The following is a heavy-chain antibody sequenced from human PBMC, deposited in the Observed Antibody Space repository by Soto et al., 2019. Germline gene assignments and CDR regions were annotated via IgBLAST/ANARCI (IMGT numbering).Heavy chain of an antibody. J-gene: IGHJ6*02. CDR1: GFTFSNYG. D-gene: IGHD3-3*01. V-gene: IGHV3-30*18. CDR3: TKRRNVLRFLEWSSGMEV. CDR2: ISDDGSNK. Sequence: PGGSLRLSCAASGFTFSNYGMHWVRQAPGKGLEWVAFISDDGSNKYYADSMKGRFTMSRDNSKSTLYLQMNSLRVEDTAVYYCTKRRNVLRFLEWSSGMEVWGQGTTVTASS.